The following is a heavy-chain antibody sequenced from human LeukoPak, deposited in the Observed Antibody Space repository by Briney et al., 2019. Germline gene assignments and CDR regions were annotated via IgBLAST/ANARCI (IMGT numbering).Heavy chain of an antibody. D-gene: IGHD2-15*01. J-gene: IGHJ3*02. CDR1: GFTFSNYA. Sequence: GGSLRLSCAASGFTFSNYAVSWVRQAPGKGLERVSGISGSGGSTHYADSVKGRFTISRDNSKNTLYLQMNSVRAEDTAVYYCARDIVVVVAAGDAFDIWGQGTMVTVSS. V-gene: IGHV3-23*01. CDR3: ARDIVVVVAAGDAFDI. CDR2: ISGSGGST.